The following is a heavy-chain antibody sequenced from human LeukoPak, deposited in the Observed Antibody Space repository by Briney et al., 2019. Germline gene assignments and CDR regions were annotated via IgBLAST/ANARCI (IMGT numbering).Heavy chain of an antibody. D-gene: IGHD1-26*01. CDR2: IGTAGDT. V-gene: IGHV3-13*01. CDR1: GFTFSSYD. Sequence: PGGSLRLSCAASGFTFSSYDMHWVRQATGNGLEWVSAIGTAGDTYYPGSVKGRFTISRENAKNSLYLQMNSLRAGDTAVCYCARDIVGGGFDPWGQGTLVTVSS. CDR3: ARDIVGGGFDP. J-gene: IGHJ5*02.